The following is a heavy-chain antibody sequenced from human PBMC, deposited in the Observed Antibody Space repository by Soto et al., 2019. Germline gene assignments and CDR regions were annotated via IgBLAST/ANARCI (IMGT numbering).Heavy chain of an antibody. CDR2: IYYTGSA. D-gene: IGHD2-21*02. V-gene: IGHV4-31*11. CDR3: ARVGTVTAFDC. CDR1: GGSLSSGDYY. Sequence: QVQLQESGPGLVKPSQTLSLTCAVSGGSLSSGDYYWTWIRQHPGKGLEWIGYIYYTGSAAYNPSLKSRVTMSVDTSKDQFSLKLNSVTAADTAVYYCARVGTVTAFDCWGQGTLVTVSS. J-gene: IGHJ4*02.